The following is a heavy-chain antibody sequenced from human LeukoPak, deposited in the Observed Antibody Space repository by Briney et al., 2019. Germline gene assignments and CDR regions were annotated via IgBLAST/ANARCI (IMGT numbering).Heavy chain of an antibody. CDR1: GFTFSSYW. V-gene: IGHV3-7*01. J-gene: IGHJ4*02. CDR2: IKQDGSEK. CDR3: ARDADFWPAANFDY. Sequence: GGSLRLSCAASGFTFSSYWMGWVRQAPGKGLEWVANIKQDGSEKYYVDSVKGRFTISRDNAKNSLYLQMNSLRAEDTAVYYCARDADFWPAANFDYWGQGTLVTVSS. D-gene: IGHD3/OR15-3a*01.